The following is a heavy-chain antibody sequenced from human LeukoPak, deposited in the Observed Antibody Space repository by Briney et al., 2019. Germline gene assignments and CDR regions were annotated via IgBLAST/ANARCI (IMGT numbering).Heavy chain of an antibody. CDR1: GYTFTGYY. D-gene: IGHD3-10*01. CDR3: ARERGITMVRGVILGNDAFDI. Sequence: ASVKVSCKASGYTFTGYYMHWVRQAPGQGLEWMGWINPNSGGTNYAQKFQGRVTMTRDTSISTAYMELSGLRSDDTDVYYCARERGITMVRGVILGNDAFDIWGQGTMVTVSS. V-gene: IGHV1-2*02. CDR2: INPNSGGT. J-gene: IGHJ3*02.